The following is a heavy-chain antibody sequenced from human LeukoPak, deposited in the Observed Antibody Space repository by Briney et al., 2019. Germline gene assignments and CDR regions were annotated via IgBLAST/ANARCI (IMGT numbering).Heavy chain of an antibody. J-gene: IGHJ3*02. CDR3: AREGYYGAFDI. CDR2: INSDGSST. V-gene: IGHV3-74*01. Sequence: GGSLRLSCAASGFTFSSYWMHWVRQAPGKGLVWVSRINSDGSSTSYADSVKGRFTISRDNAKNSLSLQMNSLRDDDTAVYYCAREGYYGAFDIWGQGTMVTVSS. CDR1: GFTFSSYW. D-gene: IGHD3-10*01.